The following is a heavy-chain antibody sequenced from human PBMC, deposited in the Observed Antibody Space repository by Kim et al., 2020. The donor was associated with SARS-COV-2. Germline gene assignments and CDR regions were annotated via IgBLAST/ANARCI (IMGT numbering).Heavy chain of an antibody. D-gene: IGHD3-10*01. Sequence: SETLSLTCTVSGGSISSSSYYWGWIRQPPGKGLEWIGSIYYSGSTYYNPSLKSRVTISVDTSKNQFSLKLSSVTAADTAVYYCARQGYYGSGKTLWENAFDIWGQGTMVTVSS. CDR1: GGSISSSSYY. CDR2: IYYSGST. CDR3: ARQGYYGSGKTLWENAFDI. V-gene: IGHV4-39*01. J-gene: IGHJ3*02.